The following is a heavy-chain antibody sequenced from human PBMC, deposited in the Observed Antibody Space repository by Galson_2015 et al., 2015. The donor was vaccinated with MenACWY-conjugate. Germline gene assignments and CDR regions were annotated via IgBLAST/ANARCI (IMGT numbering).Heavy chain of an antibody. V-gene: IGHV3-49*04. CDR1: GFTFGDNV. CDR3: TSQSERVFPAGYYMDV. CDR2: IRRKVYGGTT. J-gene: IGHJ6*03. D-gene: IGHD1-26*01. Sequence: SLRLSCAASGFTFGDNVMSWVRQAPGKGLEWLGFIRRKVYGGTTEYAASVKGRFSISIDGSKKIAYLQMNSLKTEDTAVYYCTSQSERVFPAGYYMDVWGKGTTVTVSS.